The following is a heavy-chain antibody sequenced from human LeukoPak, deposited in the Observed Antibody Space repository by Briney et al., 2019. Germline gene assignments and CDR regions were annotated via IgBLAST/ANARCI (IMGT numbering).Heavy chain of an antibody. CDR3: AKDLPVAAKNYYYYGMDV. CDR2: ISYDGSNK. CDR1: GFTFSSYA. V-gene: IGHV3-30*18. D-gene: IGHD6-19*01. Sequence: PGRSLRLSCAASGFTFSSYAMSWVRQAPGKGPEWVAVISYDGSNKYYADSVKGRLTISRDNSKNTLYLQMNSLRAEDTAVYYCAKDLPVAAKNYYYYGMDVWGQGTTVTVSS. J-gene: IGHJ6*02.